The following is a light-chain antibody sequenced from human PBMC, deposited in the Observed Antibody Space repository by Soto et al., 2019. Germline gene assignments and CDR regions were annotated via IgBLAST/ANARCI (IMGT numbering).Light chain of an antibody. CDR1: QSVYSS. Sequence: EIVMTPSPATLSVSPGEGGTLSCRASQSVYSSLAWYQQKPGQAPRLFIYDASTRATGIPARFSGSGSGTEFTLTISSLQSEDFAVYYCQQYNSWPETFGQGTKVDIK. J-gene: IGKJ1*01. V-gene: IGKV3-15*01. CDR3: QQYNSWPET. CDR2: DAS.